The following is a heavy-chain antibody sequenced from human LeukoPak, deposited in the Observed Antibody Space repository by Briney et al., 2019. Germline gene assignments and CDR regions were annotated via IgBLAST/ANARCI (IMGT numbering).Heavy chain of an antibody. D-gene: IGHD4-17*01. V-gene: IGHV3-30*04. CDR1: GFTFSNYA. Sequence: GGSLRLSCAASGFTFSNYAMHWVRQAPDKGLEWVAVISYDGSNKYYADSAKGRFTISRDNSKNTLYLQMNRLRAEDTAVYYCARDSYGADYWGQGTLVTVSS. J-gene: IGHJ4*02. CDR2: ISYDGSNK. CDR3: ARDSYGADY.